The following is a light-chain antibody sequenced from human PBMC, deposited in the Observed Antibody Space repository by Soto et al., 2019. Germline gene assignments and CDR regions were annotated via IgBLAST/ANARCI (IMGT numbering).Light chain of an antibody. V-gene: IGKV3-11*01. CDR3: HQHHNGPRVT. J-gene: IGKJ5*01. Sequence: EIVLTQSPVTLSLSPGERVTLSCRASQSVSNSLAWYQQKPGQPPRLLIYAGSNRATGIPARFSGSGSGTDFTLTITSLEPEDFAVYFCHQHHNGPRVTFGQGTRLEN. CDR1: QSVSNS. CDR2: AGS.